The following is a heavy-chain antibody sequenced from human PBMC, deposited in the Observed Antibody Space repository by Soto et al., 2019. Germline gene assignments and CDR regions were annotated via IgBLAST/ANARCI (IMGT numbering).Heavy chain of an antibody. V-gene: IGHV4-39*01. CDR1: GSSISSSSYY. J-gene: IGHJ4*02. CDR3: AHLMVLPIGNYYFVF. CDR2: IYYSGST. D-gene: IGHD2-8*01. Sequence: SETLSHTCTGSGSSISSSSYYWGWIRQPPGKGLEWIGSIYYSGSTSYNPSLKSRVTISVDTSKNRFSLRLSSVTAADTAVYYCAHLMVLPIGNYYFVFWGPGTLVTVFS.